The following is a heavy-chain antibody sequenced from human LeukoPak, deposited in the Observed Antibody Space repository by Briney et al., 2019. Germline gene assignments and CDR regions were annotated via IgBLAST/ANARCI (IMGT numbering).Heavy chain of an antibody. V-gene: IGHV3-21*01. CDR1: GFTFSSYS. CDR2: ISSSSSYI. J-gene: IGHJ4*02. D-gene: IGHD3-9*01. Sequence: GGSLRLSCAASGFTFSSYSMNWVRQAPGKGLEWVSSISSSSSYIYYADSVKGRFTVSRDNAKNSLYLQMNSLRAEDTAVYYCARGGSYYDILTGYSYPDIFDYWGQGTLVTVSS. CDR3: ARGGSYYDILTGYSYPDIFDY.